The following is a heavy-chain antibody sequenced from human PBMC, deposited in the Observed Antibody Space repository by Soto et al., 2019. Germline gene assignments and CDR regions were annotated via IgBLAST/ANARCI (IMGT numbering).Heavy chain of an antibody. CDR1: GYTFTRHY. D-gene: IGHD3-16*01. V-gene: IGHV1-46*01. CDR2: INPTGNHA. J-gene: IGHJ4*02. CDR3: ARDAFYYDANDDYPSPYHSDY. Sequence: QVQLVQSGAEVKEPGASVKISCKTSGYTFTRHYMYWVRQAPGQGLEWMGIINPTGNHATYAQRFQGRLTMTRDTSTSTLYMELSSLRFEDTAIYYCARDAFYYDANDDYPSPYHSDYWGQGTLVTVSS.